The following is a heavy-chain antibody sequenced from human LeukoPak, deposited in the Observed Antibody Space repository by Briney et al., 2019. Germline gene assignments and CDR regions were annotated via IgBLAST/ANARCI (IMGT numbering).Heavy chain of an antibody. Sequence: SETLSLTCTVSGGSISSYYWSWIRQPPGKGLEWIGYIYYSGSTNYNPSLKSRVTISVDTSKNQFSLKLSSVTAADTAVYYCARIKDCSSTSCYPDPWGQGTLVTVSS. J-gene: IGHJ5*02. CDR3: ARIKDCSSTSCYPDP. CDR2: IYYSGST. D-gene: IGHD2-2*01. V-gene: IGHV4-59*01. CDR1: GGSISSYY.